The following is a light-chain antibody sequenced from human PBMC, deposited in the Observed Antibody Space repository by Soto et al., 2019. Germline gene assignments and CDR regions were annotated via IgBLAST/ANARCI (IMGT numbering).Light chain of an antibody. Sequence: EIVLAQSPATLSVSPGERVTLSCRASQSVSSKLVWYQQKPGQAPRLLIYGASTRATGIPARFSGSGSGTDFTLTISGLEPADLGVYYCQQRHNWPITFGQGTKVDIK. CDR2: GAS. J-gene: IGKJ1*01. CDR1: QSVSSK. V-gene: IGKV3-15*01. CDR3: QQRHNWPIT.